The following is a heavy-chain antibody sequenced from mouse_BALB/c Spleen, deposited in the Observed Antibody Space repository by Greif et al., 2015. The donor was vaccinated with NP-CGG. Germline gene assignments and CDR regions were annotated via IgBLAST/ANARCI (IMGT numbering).Heavy chain of an antibody. Sequence: EVKVVESGGGLVQPGGSLKLSCAASGFTFRSYTMSRVRQTPEKRLEWVAYISNGGGSTYYPDTVKGRFTISRDNAKNTLYLQMSSLKSEDTAMYYCARRGIYYDYLDYWGQGTTLTVSS. CDR2: ISNGGGST. CDR3: ARRGIYYDYLDY. V-gene: IGHV5-12-2*01. CDR1: GFTFRSYT. D-gene: IGHD2-4*01. J-gene: IGHJ2*01.